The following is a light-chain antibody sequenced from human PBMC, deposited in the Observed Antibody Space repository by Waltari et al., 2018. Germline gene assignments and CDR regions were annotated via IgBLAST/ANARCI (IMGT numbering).Light chain of an antibody. CDR1: SSDVGGYNY. CDR3: CSYAGSYVV. Sequence: QSALTQPRSVSGSPGQSVTISCTGPSSDVGGYNYVPWYQQHPGKAPKLMIYEVQKRPSGVPDRFSGSKSGNTASLTISGLQAEDEADYYCCSYAGSYVVFGGGTKLTVL. V-gene: IGLV2-11*01. J-gene: IGLJ2*01. CDR2: EVQ.